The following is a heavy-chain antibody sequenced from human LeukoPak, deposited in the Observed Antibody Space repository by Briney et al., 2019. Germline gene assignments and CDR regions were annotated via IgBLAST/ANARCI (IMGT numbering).Heavy chain of an antibody. D-gene: IGHD4-23*01. V-gene: IGHV4-59*08. J-gene: IGHJ4*02. CDR1: GGSISSYY. Sequence: SETLSLTCTVSGGSISSYYWSWIRQPPGKGLEWIGYIYYSGSTNYNPSLKSRVTISVDTSKNQFSLKLSSVTVADTAVYYCARLSSTVVTAVDYWGQGTLVTVSS. CDR3: ARLSSTVVTAVDY. CDR2: IYYSGST.